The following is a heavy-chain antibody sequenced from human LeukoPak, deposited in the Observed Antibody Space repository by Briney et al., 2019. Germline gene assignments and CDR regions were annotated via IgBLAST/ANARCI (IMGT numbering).Heavy chain of an antibody. CDR1: AGTFSSYA. J-gene: IGHJ4*02. V-gene: IGHV1-69*01. Sequence: SVKVSCKASAGTFSSYAISWVRQAPGQGLEWMGGIIPIFGTANYAQKFQGRVTITADESTSTAYMELSGLRSEDTAVYYCAREGYCSSTSCYSYWGQGTLVTVSS. D-gene: IGHD2-2*01. CDR3: AREGYCSSTSCYSY. CDR2: IIPIFGTA.